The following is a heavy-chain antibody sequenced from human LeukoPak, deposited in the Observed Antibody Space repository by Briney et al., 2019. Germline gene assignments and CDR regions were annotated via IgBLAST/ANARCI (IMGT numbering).Heavy chain of an antibody. J-gene: IGHJ5*02. CDR1: GYSFTSYW. CDR2: IYPGDSDT. CDR3: ARTTYCSSTSCYPTGFDP. Sequence: GESLKISCKGSGYSFTSYWIGWVRQMPGKGLEWMGIIYPGDSDTRYSPSFQGQVTISADKSISTAYLQWSSLKASDTAMYYCARTTYCSSTSCYPTGFDPWGQGTLVTVSS. V-gene: IGHV5-51*01. D-gene: IGHD2-2*01.